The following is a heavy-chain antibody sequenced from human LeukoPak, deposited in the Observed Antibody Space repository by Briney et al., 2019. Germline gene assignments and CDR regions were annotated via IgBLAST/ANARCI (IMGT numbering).Heavy chain of an antibody. Sequence: SETLSLTCTVSDVAMSDYYWSWIRQPPRKGLEWIAYIFHTGDSNQNPSLKGRVSVSLDIPKNELSLKLSSVSAADTAVYYCARHAFASPLDTWGQGTVVIVSS. CDR2: IFHTGDS. CDR1: DVAMSDYY. J-gene: IGHJ5*02. D-gene: IGHD3-16*01. V-gene: IGHV4-59*08. CDR3: ARHAFASPLDT.